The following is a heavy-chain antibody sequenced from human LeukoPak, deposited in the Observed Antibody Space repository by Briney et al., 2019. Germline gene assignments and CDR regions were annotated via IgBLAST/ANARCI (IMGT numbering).Heavy chain of an antibody. D-gene: IGHD5-24*01. CDR1: GYTFSAYA. CDR2: ARAGPTET. J-gene: IGHJ4*02. Sequence: ASGKVSCKASGYTFSAYAVHWVRQAPGQSLEWMGWARAGPTETPYSQNFQGRVTITRDASANMAYMELTSLRSEDTAMYYCARGDGFTLDFWGQGTPVTVSS. V-gene: IGHV1-3*01. CDR3: ARGDGFTLDF.